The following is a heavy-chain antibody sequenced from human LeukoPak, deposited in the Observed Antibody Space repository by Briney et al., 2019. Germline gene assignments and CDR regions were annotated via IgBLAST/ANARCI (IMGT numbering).Heavy chain of an antibody. D-gene: IGHD3-22*01. CDR2: ISAYNGNT. CDR3: AREGIVVVSSNWFDP. CDR1: GYTFTSYG. V-gene: IGHV1-18*01. J-gene: IGHJ5*02. Sequence: ASVKVSCKASGYTFTSYGISWVRQAPGQGLEWMGWISAYNGNTNYAQKLQGRVTMTTDTSTSTAYMELSSLRSEDTAVYYCAREGIVVVSSNWFDPRGQGTLVTVSS.